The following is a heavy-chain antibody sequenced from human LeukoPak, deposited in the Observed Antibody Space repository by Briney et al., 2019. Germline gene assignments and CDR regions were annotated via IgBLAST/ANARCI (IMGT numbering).Heavy chain of an antibody. V-gene: IGHV4-4*02. D-gene: IGHD3-10*01. CDR3: ARVTYYGSGSYLDY. J-gene: IGHJ4*02. CDR1: GGSLSSSNW. CDR2: IYHSGST. Sequence: PSGTLSLTCAVSGGSLSSSNWWSWVRQPPGKGLEWIGEIYHSGSTNYNPSLKSRVTISVDKSKNQFSLKLSSVTAADTAVYYCARVTYYGSGSYLDYWGQGTLVTVSS.